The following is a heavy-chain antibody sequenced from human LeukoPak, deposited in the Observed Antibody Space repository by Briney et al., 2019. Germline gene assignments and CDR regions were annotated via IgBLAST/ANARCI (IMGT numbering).Heavy chain of an antibody. CDR3: ARVGYSYGLDY. V-gene: IGHV3-48*03. CDR1: GFTFSSYE. J-gene: IGHJ4*02. D-gene: IGHD5-18*01. CDR2: ISSSGSTI. Sequence: GGSLRLSCAASGFTFSSYEMNWVRQAPGKGLEWVSYISSSGSTIYYADSVKGRFTISRDNAENSLYLQMNSLRAEDTAVYYCARVGYSYGLDYWGQGTLVTVSS.